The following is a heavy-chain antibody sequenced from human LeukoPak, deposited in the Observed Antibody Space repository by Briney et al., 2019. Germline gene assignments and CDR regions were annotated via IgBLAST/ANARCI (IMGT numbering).Heavy chain of an antibody. V-gene: IGHV1-8*01. J-gene: IGHJ4*02. CDR3: ARVSRDYYDSSGYYKLLDY. CDR2: MNPNSGNT. CDR1: GYTFTSYD. D-gene: IGHD3-22*01. Sequence: ASVKVSCKASGYTFTSYDINWVRQATGQGLEWMGWMNPNSGNTGYAQNFQGRVTMTRDTSTSTAYMELSSLRSEDTAVYYCARVSRDYYDSSGYYKLLDYWGQGTLVTVSS.